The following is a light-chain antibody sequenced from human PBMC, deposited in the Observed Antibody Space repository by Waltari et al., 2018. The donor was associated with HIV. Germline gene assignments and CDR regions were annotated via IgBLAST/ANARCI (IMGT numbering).Light chain of an antibody. J-gene: IGLJ2*01. CDR3: ESYTSTSVCV. V-gene: IGLV2-14*03. CDR1: SSDVGGYNF. CDR2: DVT. Sequence: QSALTQPASVSGSPGQSITISCTGSSSDVGGYNFVSWYQQHPGKAPRVLVYDVTTRPSGVSDRFSGSRSGDTASLTISGLQPEDAADYYCESYTSTSVCVFGGGTRLTVL.